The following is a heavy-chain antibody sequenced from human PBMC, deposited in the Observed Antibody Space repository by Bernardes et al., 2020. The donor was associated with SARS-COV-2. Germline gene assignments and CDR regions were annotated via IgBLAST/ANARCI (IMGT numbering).Heavy chain of an antibody. V-gene: IGHV3-66*01. J-gene: IGHJ2*01. CDR1: GLIVANSY. CDR3: ARDDPRGSGYGSGGWYFDL. Sequence: GSLRLSCEASGLIVANSYMNWVRQAPGKGLEWVSVMYSGGATYYAESVKDRFTIYRDDSKNTLYLQMHSLRAEDTAVYYCARDDPRGSGYGSGGWYFDLWGRGTLVTVSS. D-gene: IGHD3-3*01. CDR2: MYSGGAT.